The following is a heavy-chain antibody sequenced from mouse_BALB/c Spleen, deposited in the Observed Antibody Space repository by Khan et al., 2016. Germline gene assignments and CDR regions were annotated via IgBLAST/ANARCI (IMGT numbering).Heavy chain of an antibody. D-gene: IGHD1-2*01. Sequence: EMQLQESRPSLVKPSQTLSLTCSVTGDSITSGYWNWIRKFPGNELEYMGYISYSGSTYYNPSLKSRISITRDTSKNQYYLQLNSVTTEDTATYYGARDYGYAGAMDYWGQGTSVTVSS. J-gene: IGHJ4*01. CDR1: GDSITSGY. V-gene: IGHV3-8*02. CDR2: ISYSGST. CDR3: ARDYGYAGAMDY.